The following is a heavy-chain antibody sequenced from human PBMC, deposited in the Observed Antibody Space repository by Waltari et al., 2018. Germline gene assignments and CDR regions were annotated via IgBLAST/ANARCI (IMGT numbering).Heavy chain of an antibody. V-gene: IGHV3-7*01. CDR1: GFTFSRYW. D-gene: IGHD2-2*01. Sequence: EVPLVESGGGLVQPGGSLGLSCGASGFTFSRYWMSWVRQPPGKGVEWVANINYDGSQKYYVDSVKGRFTISRDNAKNSVYLQMNRLRVEDTAVYYCAKSRGFEYWGQGTLITVSS. J-gene: IGHJ4*02. CDR3: AKSRGFEY. CDR2: INYDGSQK.